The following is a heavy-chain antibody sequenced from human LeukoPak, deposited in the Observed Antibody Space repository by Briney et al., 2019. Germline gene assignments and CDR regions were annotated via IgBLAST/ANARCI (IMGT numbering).Heavy chain of an antibody. D-gene: IGHD1-20*01. V-gene: IGHV3-7*03. Sequence: GGSLRLSCAASGLTLSHYYMTWVRQAPGKGLEWVANINRVGGEIYYVDSVKGRFTISRDNVKNSLYLEMNCLRVEDTAVYYCARVGYDWNGMDVWGQGTTVTVSS. CDR3: ARVGYDWNGMDV. CDR2: INRVGGEI. CDR1: GLTLSHYY. J-gene: IGHJ6*02.